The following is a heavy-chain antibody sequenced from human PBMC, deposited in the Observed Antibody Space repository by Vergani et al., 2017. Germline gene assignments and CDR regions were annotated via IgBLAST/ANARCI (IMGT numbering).Heavy chain of an antibody. J-gene: IGHJ4*02. V-gene: IGHV3-30*19. CDR2: IWYDGSNK. Sequence: QVQLVESGGGVVQPGRSLRLSCAASGFTFSSYGMHWVRQAPGKGLEWVAVIWYDGSNKYYADSVKGRFTISRDNSKNTLYLQMNSLRAEDPAVYYCARGASGDYVSSFDYWGQGTLVTVSS. CDR3: ARGASGDYVSSFDY. D-gene: IGHD4-17*01. CDR1: GFTFSSYG.